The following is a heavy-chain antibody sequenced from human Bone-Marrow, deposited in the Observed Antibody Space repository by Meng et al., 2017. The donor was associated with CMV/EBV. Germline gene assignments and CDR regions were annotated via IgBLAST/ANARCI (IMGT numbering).Heavy chain of an antibody. V-gene: IGHV3-7*01. CDR3: NGVAAAGSVGERRYYYGMDV. D-gene: IGHD6-13*01. Sequence: GESLKISCAASGFSFSSYGMHWVRQAPGKGLEWVANIKQDGSEKYYVDSVKGRFTISRDNAKNSLYLQMNSLRAEDTAVYYCNGVAAAGSVGERRYYYGMDVWGQGTTVTVSS. CDR1: GFSFSSYG. CDR2: IKQDGSEK. J-gene: IGHJ6*02.